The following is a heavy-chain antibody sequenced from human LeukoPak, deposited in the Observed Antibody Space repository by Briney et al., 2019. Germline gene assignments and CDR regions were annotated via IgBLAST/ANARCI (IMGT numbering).Heavy chain of an antibody. J-gene: IGHJ4*02. CDR1: GGSFSGYY. V-gene: IGHV4-34*01. CDR2: INHSGST. CDR3: ARGPYSSGWYEGFHGY. Sequence: SETLSLTCAVYGGSFSGYYWSWIRQPPGKGLEWIGEINHSGSTNYNPSLKSRVTISVDTSKNQFSLKLSSVTAADTAVYYCARGPYSSGWYEGFHGYWGQGTLVTVSS. D-gene: IGHD6-19*01.